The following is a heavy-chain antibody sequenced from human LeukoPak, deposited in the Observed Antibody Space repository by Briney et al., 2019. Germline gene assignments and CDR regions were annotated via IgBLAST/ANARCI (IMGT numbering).Heavy chain of an antibody. Sequence: SETLSLTCTVSGDSTSTYYWTWIRQPPGKGLEWIGYIYNSGSTNYNPSLKSRVTISVDTSKNQFSLKLTSVTAADTAVYYCARGVGSGYTDDWGQGTLVTVSS. CDR3: ARGVGSGYTDD. J-gene: IGHJ4*02. D-gene: IGHD3-22*01. V-gene: IGHV4-59*01. CDR1: GDSTSTYY. CDR2: IYNSGST.